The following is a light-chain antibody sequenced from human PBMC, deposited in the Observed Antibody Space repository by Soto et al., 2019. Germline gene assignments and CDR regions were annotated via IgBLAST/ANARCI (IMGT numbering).Light chain of an antibody. CDR2: DAS. CDR1: QTVRNNY. CDR3: QQYNNWPRFLT. Sequence: EFVLTQSPGTLSLSPGERATLSCRASQTVRNNYLAWYQQKPGQAPRLLIYDASSRATGIPDRFSGGGSGTEFTLTISSLQSEDFAVYYCQQYNNWPRFLTVGQGTKVDIK. J-gene: IGKJ1*01. V-gene: IGKV3-20*01.